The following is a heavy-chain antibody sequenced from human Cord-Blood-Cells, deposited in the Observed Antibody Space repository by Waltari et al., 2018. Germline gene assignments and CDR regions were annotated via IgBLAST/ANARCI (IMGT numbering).Heavy chain of an antibody. CDR2: IYYSGST. J-gene: IGHJ4*02. Sequence: QLQLQESGPGLVKPSETLSLTRTVSGGSISSSSYYWGWIRQPPGKGLEWIGSIYYSGSTYYNPSLKSRVTISVDTSKNQFSLKLSSVTAADTAVYYCARAYSSSYYFDYWGQGTLVTVSS. V-gene: IGHV4-39*01. D-gene: IGHD6-6*01. CDR1: GGSISSSSYY. CDR3: ARAYSSSYYFDY.